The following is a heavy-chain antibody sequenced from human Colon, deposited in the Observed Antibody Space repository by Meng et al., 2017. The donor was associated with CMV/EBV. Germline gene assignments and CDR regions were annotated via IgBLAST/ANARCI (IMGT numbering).Heavy chain of an antibody. Sequence: GGSLRLSCEGSGFPFNSHSMNWVRQAPGKGLEWISYISSSGKDEYYADSVKGRFTISRDNAKNSVSLQMNALKVEDTAVYYCMRDLLPISLIPAAQDYWGQGTPVTVSS. CDR1: GFPFNSHS. J-gene: IGHJ4*02. CDR2: ISSSGKDE. V-gene: IGHV3-21*06. CDR3: MRDLLPISLIPAAQDY. D-gene: IGHD2-2*01.